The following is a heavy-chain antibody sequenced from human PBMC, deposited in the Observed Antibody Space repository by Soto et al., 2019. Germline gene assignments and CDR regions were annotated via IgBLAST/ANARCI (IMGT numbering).Heavy chain of an antibody. Sequence: GSLRLSCAASGFTFSSYAMSWVRQAPGKGLEWVSAISGSGGSTYYADSVKGRFTISRDNAKNSLYLQMNSLRAEDTAVYYCARDYDYGDYDGYFDYWGQGTLVTVSS. CDR2: ISGSGGST. D-gene: IGHD4-17*01. V-gene: IGHV3-23*01. J-gene: IGHJ4*02. CDR1: GFTFSSYA. CDR3: ARDYDYGDYDGYFDY.